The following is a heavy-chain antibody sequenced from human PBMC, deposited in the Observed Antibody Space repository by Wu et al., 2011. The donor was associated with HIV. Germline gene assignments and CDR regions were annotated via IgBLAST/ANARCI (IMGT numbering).Heavy chain of an antibody. Sequence: QVQLVQSGAEVKKPGASVKVSCKASGYTFTSYGISWVRQAPGQGLEWIGWIRTYNGETNYAQNLQGRVTVTTDTSTSTVYMEVRSLRSDDTAVYYCARDGYCLGTRCHDGVLDYWGQGTLVTVSS. CDR1: GYTFTSYG. CDR2: IRTYNGET. CDR3: ARDGYCLGTRCHDGVLDY. V-gene: IGHV1-18*01. J-gene: IGHJ4*02. D-gene: IGHD2-2*03.